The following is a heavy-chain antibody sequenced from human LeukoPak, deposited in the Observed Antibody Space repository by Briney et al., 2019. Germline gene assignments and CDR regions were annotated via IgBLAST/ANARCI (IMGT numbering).Heavy chain of an antibody. Sequence: ASVKVSCKASGYTFTSYYMHWVRQAPGQGLEWMGIINPSGGSTSYAQKFQGRVTMTRDTSTSTVYMELSSLRSEDTAVYYCARDPRGSGSYTPFFDYWGQGTLVTVSS. V-gene: IGHV1-46*01. CDR3: ARDPRGSGSYTPFFDY. J-gene: IGHJ4*02. CDR1: GYTFTSYY. CDR2: INPSGGST. D-gene: IGHD3-10*01.